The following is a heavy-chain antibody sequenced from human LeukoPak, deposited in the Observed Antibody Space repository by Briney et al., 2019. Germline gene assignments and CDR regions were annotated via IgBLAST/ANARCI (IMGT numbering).Heavy chain of an antibody. D-gene: IGHD5-12*01. Sequence: SETLSLTCTVSGGSISSYYWSWIRQPAGKGLEWIGRIYASGSTRYNPSLKSRVTMSLDTSRNQLSLRLTSVTAADTAVYYCARGLVSEYRGQDLENYFDYWGQGTLVTVSS. CDR1: GGSISSYY. V-gene: IGHV4-4*07. CDR3: ARGLVSEYRGQDLENYFDY. J-gene: IGHJ4*02. CDR2: IYASGST.